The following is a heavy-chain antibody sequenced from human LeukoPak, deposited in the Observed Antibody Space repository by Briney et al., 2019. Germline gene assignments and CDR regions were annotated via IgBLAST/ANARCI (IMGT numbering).Heavy chain of an antibody. CDR2: MNPNSGNT. V-gene: IGHV1-8*03. CDR3: ARITMVRGVIFYYYYYMDV. J-gene: IGHJ6*03. Sequence: ASVKVSCKASGYTFTSYDINWVRQATGQGLEWMGWMNPNSGNTGYAQKFQGRVTITRNTSISTAYMELSSLRSEDTAVYYCARITMVRGVIFYYYYYMDVWGKGTTVTVSS. D-gene: IGHD3-10*01. CDR1: GYTFTSYD.